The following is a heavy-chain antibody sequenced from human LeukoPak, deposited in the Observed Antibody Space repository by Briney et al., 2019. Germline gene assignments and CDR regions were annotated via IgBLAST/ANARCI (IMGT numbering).Heavy chain of an antibody. D-gene: IGHD1-26*01. CDR3: ARDQEGGSYAPLYYYYYYMDV. CDR2: IRQDGGEK. J-gene: IGHJ6*03. V-gene: IGHV3-7*01. CDR1: GFTFSTYW. Sequence: GGSLRLSCVGSGFTFSTYWMSWVRQAPGKGLEWVANIRQDGGEKYYVDSVKGRFTISRDNAKNSLYLQMNSLRAEDTAVYYCARDQEGGSYAPLYYYYYYMDVWGKGTTVTVSS.